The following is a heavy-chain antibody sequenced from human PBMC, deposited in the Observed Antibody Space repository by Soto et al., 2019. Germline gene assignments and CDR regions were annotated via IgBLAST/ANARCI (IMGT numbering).Heavy chain of an antibody. CDR2: FNLNIVGS. Sequence: ASVKVSCKASGYTFTGYYIHWVRQAPGQGLDCLGLFNLNIVGSIFVENFQVWFTITRDISFSTAYLELSRLKFYYTAVYFCARESGYTSPDAFDIWGQGTMVTVSS. J-gene: IGHJ3*02. V-gene: IGHV1-2*04. CDR3: ARESGYTSPDAFDI. D-gene: IGHD6-13*01. CDR1: GYTFTGYY.